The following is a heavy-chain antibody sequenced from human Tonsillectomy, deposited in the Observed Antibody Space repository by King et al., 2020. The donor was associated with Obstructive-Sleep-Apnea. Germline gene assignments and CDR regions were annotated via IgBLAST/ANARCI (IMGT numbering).Heavy chain of an antibody. Sequence: VQLVESGGGVVQPGRSLRLSCAASGFTFSSYGMHWVRQAPGKGLEWVAFIRVGGSDKFYADSVKGRFTISRDNFKNTLYLHMNSLRDEDTAVYYCAKELPSSTYHQAAFDIWGLGTVVTVSS. J-gene: IGHJ3*02. CDR1: GFTFSSYG. V-gene: IGHV3-30*02. CDR2: IRVGGSDK. D-gene: IGHD2-2*01. CDR3: AKELPSSTYHQAAFDI.